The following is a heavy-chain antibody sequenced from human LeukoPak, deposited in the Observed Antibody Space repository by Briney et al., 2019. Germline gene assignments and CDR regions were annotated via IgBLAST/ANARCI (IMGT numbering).Heavy chain of an antibody. CDR3: ARVGEEYYGMDV. J-gene: IGHJ6*02. Sequence: SETLSLTCTVSGGSISSYYWSWIRQHPGKGLEWIGYIYYSGSTYYNPSLKSRVTISVDTSKNQFSLKLSSVTAADTAVYYCARVGEEYYGMDVWGQGTTVTVSS. CDR2: IYYSGST. V-gene: IGHV4-59*06. D-gene: IGHD3-16*01. CDR1: GGSISSYY.